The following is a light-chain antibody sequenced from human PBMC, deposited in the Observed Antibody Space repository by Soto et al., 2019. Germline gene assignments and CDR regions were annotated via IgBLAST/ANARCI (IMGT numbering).Light chain of an antibody. CDR1: QSVSSD. V-gene: IGKV3-15*01. Sequence: VVTPSPATLSVFPGETATLSCRASQSVSSDLAWYQQRPGQAPRLLIYGASTRATGIPARFRGSGSGTEFRLTISSLQSEDFATYYCQQYNTWHPKMAFGRGTKVEIK. J-gene: IGKJ1*01. CDR2: GAS. CDR3: QQYNTWHPKMA.